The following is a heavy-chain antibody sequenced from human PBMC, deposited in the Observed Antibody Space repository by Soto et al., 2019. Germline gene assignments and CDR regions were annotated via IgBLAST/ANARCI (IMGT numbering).Heavy chain of an antibody. V-gene: IGHV3-74*01. CDR2: ISGDGSNT. CDR1: GFTLSRHW. Sequence: EVRLVESGGGLVQPGGSLRLSCAASGFTLSRHWMHWVRQAPGKGLLWLSRISGDGSNTNNADSVKGRFTSSRDNPKNTLYRQMNSLRVEDTAVYFCARGGPYASGSSYFDYCGQGVLVTVSS. CDR3: ARGGPYASGSSYFDY. J-gene: IGHJ4*02. D-gene: IGHD3-10*01.